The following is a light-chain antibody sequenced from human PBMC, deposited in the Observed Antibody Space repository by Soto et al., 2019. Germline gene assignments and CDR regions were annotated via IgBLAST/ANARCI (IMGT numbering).Light chain of an antibody. CDR1: SSNIGSNT. CDR2: SNN. Sequence: QSVLTQPPSASGTPGQRVTISCSGSSSNIGSNTVNWYQQPPGTPPKLLIYSNNQRPTGVPDRLSGSKSGTSASLDISGLHSEDEDDYYCSAWDDSMNGVVFGGGTKVTVL. V-gene: IGLV1-44*01. J-gene: IGLJ2*01. CDR3: SAWDDSMNGVV.